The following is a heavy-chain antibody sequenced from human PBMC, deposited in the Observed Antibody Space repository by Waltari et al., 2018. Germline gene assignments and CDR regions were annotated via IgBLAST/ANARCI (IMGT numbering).Heavy chain of an antibody. D-gene: IGHD3-3*01. V-gene: IGHV3-66*02. CDR2: IESGGST. CDR3: PRRDFWSGYSDY. Sequence: EVQLVESGGGLVQPGGSLRLSCAASGFTVSSNYMSWVRQAPGKGLGCVSVIESGGSTYDAYPAKSRFTISRDNSKNTLYLQMNSLSAEDTAVYHWPRRDFWSGYSDYWGHGPLVTFSS. J-gene: IGHJ4*01. CDR1: GFTVSSNY.